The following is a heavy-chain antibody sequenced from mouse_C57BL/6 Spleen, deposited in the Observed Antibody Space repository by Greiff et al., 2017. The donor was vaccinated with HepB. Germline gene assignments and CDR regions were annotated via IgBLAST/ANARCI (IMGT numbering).Heavy chain of an antibody. CDR1: GYTFTSYW. CDR2: IDPSDSET. Sequence: QVQLQQPGAELVRPGSSVKLSCKASGYTFTSYWMHWVKQRPIQGLEWIGNIDPSDSETHYNQKFKDKATLTVDKSSSTAYMQLSSLTSEDSAVYYCARAYYSNYGYYAMDYWGQGTSVTVSS. J-gene: IGHJ4*01. CDR3: ARAYYSNYGYYAMDY. D-gene: IGHD2-5*01. V-gene: IGHV1-52*01.